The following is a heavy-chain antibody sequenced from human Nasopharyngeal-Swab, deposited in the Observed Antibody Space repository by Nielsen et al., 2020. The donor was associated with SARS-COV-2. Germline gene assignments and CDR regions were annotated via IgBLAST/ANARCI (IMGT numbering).Heavy chain of an antibody. CDR1: GGPTSTYS. Sequence: GPLRPPCTAPGGPTSTYSCSWTRQPPGKGLEWIGYIYYSGSTNYNPSLKSPATISVDTSKNQFSLKLSSVTAADTAVYYCARGGSGRIDYWGQGTLVTVSS. V-gene: IGHV4-59*01. CDR2: IYYSGST. CDR3: ARGGSGRIDY. D-gene: IGHD2-15*01. J-gene: IGHJ4*02.